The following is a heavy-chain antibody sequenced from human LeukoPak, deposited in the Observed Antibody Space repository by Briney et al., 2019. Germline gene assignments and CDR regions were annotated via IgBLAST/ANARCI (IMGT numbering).Heavy chain of an antibody. CDR3: ARKAGYYYGSGDY. CDR1: GFTVSSTY. J-gene: IGHJ4*02. D-gene: IGHD3-10*01. V-gene: IGHV3-23*01. CDR2: IGGSGAST. Sequence: GGSLRLSCLASGFTVSSTYMSWVRQAPGKGLEWVSAIGGSGASTYYADSVKGRFTISRDNSKNTLYLQMNSLRAEDTAVYYCARKAGYYYGSGDYWGQGTLVTVSS.